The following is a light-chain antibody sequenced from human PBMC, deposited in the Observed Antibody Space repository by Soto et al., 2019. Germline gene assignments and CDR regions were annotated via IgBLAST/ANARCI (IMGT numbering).Light chain of an antibody. Sequence: ATLSVSPGERATLSCRASQSLTNNYFAWYLQKPGRALRLLIDGASTRATGIPDRFSGSGSGTDFTLTISRFEHQDAALDFCARYQDVGWFGLG. CDR1: QSLTNNY. V-gene: IGKV3-20*01. J-gene: IGKJ3*01. CDR3: ARYQDVGW. CDR2: GAS.